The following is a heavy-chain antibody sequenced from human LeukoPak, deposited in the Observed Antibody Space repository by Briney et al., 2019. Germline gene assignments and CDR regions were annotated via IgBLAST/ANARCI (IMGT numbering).Heavy chain of an antibody. Sequence: GGSLRLSCAASEFTFRSYIMNWVRQAPGKGLEWVSSISSSTNYIYYADSVKGRFTISRDNAQNSLYLQMNSLRTEDTAIYYCARGQTKFDHWGQGTLVTVSS. D-gene: IGHD1-7*01. V-gene: IGHV3-21*01. CDR2: ISSSTNYI. CDR3: ARGQTKFDH. J-gene: IGHJ4*02. CDR1: EFTFRSYI.